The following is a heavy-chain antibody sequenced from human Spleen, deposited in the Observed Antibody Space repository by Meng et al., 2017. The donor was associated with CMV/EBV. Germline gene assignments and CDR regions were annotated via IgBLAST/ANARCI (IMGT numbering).Heavy chain of an antibody. V-gene: IGHV4-61*01. D-gene: IGHD1-14*01. CDR2: IYYRGSA. CDR1: GVSGSSRSYY. J-gene: IGHJ6*02. CDR3: ARDTLHLEDHLLYYYGMDV. Sequence: SETLSLTCTVCGVSGSSRSYYWSWIRQPPGKGLEWIGYIYYRGSANYNPSLKSRVTISVDTSKNQFSLNLSSVTAADTAVYYCARDTLHLEDHLLYYYGMDVWSQGTTVTVSS.